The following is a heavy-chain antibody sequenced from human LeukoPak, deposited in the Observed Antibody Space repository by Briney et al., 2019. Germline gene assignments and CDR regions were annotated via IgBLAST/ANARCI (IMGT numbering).Heavy chain of an antibody. CDR1: GGTFSSYA. V-gene: IGHV3-30-3*01. CDR3: ARDRILQH. Sequence: SCKASGGTFSSYAMHWVRQAPGKGLEWVAVISYDGSNKYYADSVKGRFTISRDNSKNTLYLQMNSLRAEDTAVYYCARDRILQHWGQGTLVTVSS. D-gene: IGHD2-15*01. J-gene: IGHJ1*01. CDR2: ISYDGSNK.